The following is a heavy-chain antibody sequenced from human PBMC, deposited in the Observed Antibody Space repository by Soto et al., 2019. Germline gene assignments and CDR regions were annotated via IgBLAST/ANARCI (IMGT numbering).Heavy chain of an antibody. J-gene: IGHJ6*02. CDR2: IYYSGTT. D-gene: IGHD2-15*01. CDR3: ARHVPYCSDSSHCAYGLDV. V-gene: IGHV4-59*08. CDR1: GGSISSYY. Sequence: QVQLQESSPGLVRPSETLSLICTVSGGSISSYYWSWIRQPPGKGLEWIGYIYYSGTTRYNPSLKSRVTISVDTSKNQFSLKLSSLTAADTAVYHCARHVPYCSDSSHCAYGLDVWGQGTTVTVSS.